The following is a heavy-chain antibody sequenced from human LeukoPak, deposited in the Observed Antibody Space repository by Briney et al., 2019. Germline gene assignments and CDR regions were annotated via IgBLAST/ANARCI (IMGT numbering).Heavy chain of an antibody. V-gene: IGHV4-34*01. Sequence: SETLSLTCAVYGGSFSGYYWSWIRQPPGKGLEWIGEINHSGSTNYNPSLKSRVTISVDTSKNQFSLKLSSVTAADTAVYYCARGLWSYDYAYWGQGTLVTVSS. CDR2: INHSGST. J-gene: IGHJ4*02. CDR3: ARGLWSYDYAY. D-gene: IGHD3-16*01. CDR1: GGSFSGYY.